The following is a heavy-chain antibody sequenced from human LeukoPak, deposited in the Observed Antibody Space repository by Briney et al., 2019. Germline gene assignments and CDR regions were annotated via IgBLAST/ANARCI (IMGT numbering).Heavy chain of an antibody. CDR2: IRQDGGEK. V-gene: IGHV3-7*01. J-gene: IGHJ4*01. CDR3: ARDGTAPGLYFDL. Sequence: PGGSLRLSCAVSGFTFSSYWMNWVRQAPGKGLEWVASIRQDGGEKSYVDSVKGRFTISRDNTRNSLYLHMSSLRAEDTAVYYCARDGTAPGLYFDLWGQGTLVTVSS. D-gene: IGHD6-13*01. CDR1: GFTFSSYW.